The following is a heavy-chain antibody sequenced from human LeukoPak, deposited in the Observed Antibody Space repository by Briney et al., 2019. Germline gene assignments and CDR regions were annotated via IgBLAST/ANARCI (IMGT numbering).Heavy chain of an antibody. V-gene: IGHV4-31*03. D-gene: IGHD2-2*01. Sequence: TLSLTCTVSGGSISSGGYYWSWIRQHPGKGLEWIGYIYYSGSTYYNPSLKSRVTISVDTSKNQFSLKLSSVTAADTAVYYCARIRRIVVVPAAIRHPRGNWFDPWGQGTLVTVSS. CDR2: IYYSGST. CDR3: ARIRRIVVVPAAIRHPRGNWFDP. J-gene: IGHJ5*02. CDR1: GGSISSGGYY.